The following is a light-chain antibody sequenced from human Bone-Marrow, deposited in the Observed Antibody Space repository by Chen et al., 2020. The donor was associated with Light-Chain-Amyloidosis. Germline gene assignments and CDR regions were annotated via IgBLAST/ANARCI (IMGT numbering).Light chain of an antibody. CDR2: AAS. Sequence: LLLTPSPSSLSASVGDRVTITCRASQSMNSYLNGYQQKPGKAPKLLIYAASILQSGVPSRFSGSGSGTDCTLTISNLQPEDYATYYCQQSYNIPQTFGQGTKVEIK. CDR1: QSMNSY. J-gene: IGKJ1*01. CDR3: QQSYNIPQT. V-gene: IGKV1-39*01.